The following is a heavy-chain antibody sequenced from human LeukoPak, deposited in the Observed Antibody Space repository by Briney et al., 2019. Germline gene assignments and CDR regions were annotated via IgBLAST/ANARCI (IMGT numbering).Heavy chain of an antibody. CDR3: ARRRTYDFWSGYYRVFDY. CDR2: MNPNSGNT. V-gene: IGHV1-8*01. Sequence: GASVKVSCKASGYTFTSYDINWVRQATGQGLEWMGWMNPNSGNTGYAQKFQGRVTMTRNTSISTAYVELSSLRSEDTAVYYCARRRTYDFWSGYYRVFDYWGQGTLVTVSS. D-gene: IGHD3-3*01. CDR1: GYTFTSYD. J-gene: IGHJ4*02.